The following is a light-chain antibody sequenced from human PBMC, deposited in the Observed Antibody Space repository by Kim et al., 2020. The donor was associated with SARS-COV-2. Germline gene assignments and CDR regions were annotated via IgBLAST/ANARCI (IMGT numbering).Light chain of an antibody. V-gene: IGKV3-11*01. Sequence: LSPGEIAPLSCSASQSVSSYLAWYQQKPGQAPRLLIYDASNRATGIPARFSGSGSGTDFTLTISSLEPEDFAVYYCQQRSNWRFTFGPGTKVDIK. CDR2: DAS. CDR3: QQRSNWRFT. J-gene: IGKJ3*01. CDR1: QSVSSY.